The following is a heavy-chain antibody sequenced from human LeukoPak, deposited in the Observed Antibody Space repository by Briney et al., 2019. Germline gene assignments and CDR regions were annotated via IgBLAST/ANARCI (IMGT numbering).Heavy chain of an antibody. CDR2: IYSGGST. D-gene: IGHD2-21*01. Sequence: GGSLRLSCAASGFTVSSNYMSWVRQAPGKGLEWVSVIYSGGSTYYADSVKGRFTISRDNSKNTLYIQMNSLGAEDTAVYYCASVNGDGAEYFQHWGQGTLVTVSS. CDR3: ASVNGDGAEYFQH. J-gene: IGHJ1*01. V-gene: IGHV3-53*01. CDR1: GFTVSSNY.